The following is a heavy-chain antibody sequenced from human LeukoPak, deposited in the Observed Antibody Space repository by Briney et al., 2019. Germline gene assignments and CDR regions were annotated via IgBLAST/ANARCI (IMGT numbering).Heavy chain of an antibody. D-gene: IGHD3-3*01. CDR1: GFTFSSYA. CDR2: ISYDGSNK. J-gene: IGHJ6*02. Sequence: GGSLRLSCAASGFTFSSYAMHWVRQAPGKGLEWVAVISYDGSNKYYADSVKGRFTISRDNSKNTLYLQMNSLRAEDAAVYYCARDRYYDFWSGYFTSPYRYYYYYGMDVWGQGTTVTVSS. CDR3: ARDRYYDFWSGYFTSPYRYYYYYGMDV. V-gene: IGHV3-30-3*01.